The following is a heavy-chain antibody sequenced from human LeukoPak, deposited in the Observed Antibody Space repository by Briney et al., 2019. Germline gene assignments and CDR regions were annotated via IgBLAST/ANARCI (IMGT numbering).Heavy chain of an antibody. CDR1: GFPLSSYG. CDR3: AKGCSSGSTCYIIDY. Sequence: GGSLRLSCAASGFPLSSYGMHCVRHAPGKGLEWVADISNDGSNKNYADSVKGRFTISRDNSKNTLYLQMSSLRAEDTALYYCAKGCSSGSTCYIIDYWGQGTLVTVSS. V-gene: IGHV3-30*18. J-gene: IGHJ4*02. CDR2: ISNDGSNK. D-gene: IGHD2-15*01.